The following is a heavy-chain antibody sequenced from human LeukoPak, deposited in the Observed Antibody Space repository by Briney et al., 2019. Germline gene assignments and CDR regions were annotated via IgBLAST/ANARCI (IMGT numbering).Heavy chain of an antibody. CDR3: ARKYSSSGVYYYGMDV. CDR2: ISSDGGYR. Sequence: GTSLRLSCVASGFTFTSYGMHWVRQGPGNGLEWVATISSDGGYRKSADSVKGRFTISRDNSKNTLYLQMNSLRAEDTAVYYCARKYSSSGVYYYGMDVWGQGTTVTVSS. CDR1: GFTFTSYG. J-gene: IGHJ6*02. V-gene: IGHV3-30*03. D-gene: IGHD6-13*01.